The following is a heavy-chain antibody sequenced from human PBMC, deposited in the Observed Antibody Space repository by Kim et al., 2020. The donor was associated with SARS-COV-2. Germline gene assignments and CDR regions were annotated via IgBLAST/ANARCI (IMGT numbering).Heavy chain of an antibody. CDR2: ISWNSGSI. CDR1: GFTFDDYA. CDR3: AKDIRIGYSGYLNPIDY. D-gene: IGHD5-12*01. Sequence: GGSLRLSCAASGFTFDDYAMHWVRQAPGKGLEWVSGISWNSGSIGYADSVKGRFNISRDNAKNSLYLQMNSLRAEDTALYYCAKDIRIGYSGYLNPIDYWGQVTLVPLSS. J-gene: IGHJ4*02. V-gene: IGHV3-9*01.